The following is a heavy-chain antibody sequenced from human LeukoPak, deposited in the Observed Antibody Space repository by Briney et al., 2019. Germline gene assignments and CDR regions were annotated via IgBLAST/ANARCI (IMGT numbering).Heavy chain of an antibody. CDR2: IISSSSYI. CDR1: GFTFSSDS. D-gene: IGHD3-10*01. Sequence: GGSLILSCAASGFTFSSDSMNWVRQAPGKGLHWGASIISSSSYIYYADSVEGRFTISRANAKNSLYLQMNSLRGEDTAVYYCARGGYFNDAFDIWGQGTMVTVSS. V-gene: IGHV3-21*01. J-gene: IGHJ3*02. CDR3: ARGGYFNDAFDI.